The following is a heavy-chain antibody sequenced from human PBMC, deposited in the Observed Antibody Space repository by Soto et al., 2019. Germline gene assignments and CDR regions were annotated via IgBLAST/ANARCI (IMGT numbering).Heavy chain of an antibody. CDR2: IYYSGST. J-gene: IGHJ4*02. Sequence: SETLSLTCTVSGGCISSSGYYWGWIRQPPGKGLEWIGSIYYSGSTYYNPSLKSRVTISVDTSKNQFSLKLSSVTAADTAVYYCARHPPYGSGSSAFDYWGQRTLVTVSS. D-gene: IGHD3-10*01. CDR3: ARHPPYGSGSSAFDY. V-gene: IGHV4-39*01. CDR1: GGCISSSGYY.